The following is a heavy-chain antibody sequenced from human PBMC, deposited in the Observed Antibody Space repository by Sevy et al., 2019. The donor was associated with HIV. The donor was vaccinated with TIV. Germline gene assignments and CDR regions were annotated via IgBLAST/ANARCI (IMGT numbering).Heavy chain of an antibody. CDR2: IYYSGST. V-gene: IGHV4-59*01. D-gene: IGHD1-7*01. CDR1: GGSISSYY. CDR3: ARGGPSRTIAKITGTKENWFDP. Sequence: SETLSLTCTVSGGSISSYYWSWIRQPPGKGLEWIGYIYYSGSTNYNPSLKSRVTISVDTSKNQFSLKLSSVTAADTAVYYCARGGPSRTIAKITGTKENWFDPWGQGTLVTVSS. J-gene: IGHJ5*02.